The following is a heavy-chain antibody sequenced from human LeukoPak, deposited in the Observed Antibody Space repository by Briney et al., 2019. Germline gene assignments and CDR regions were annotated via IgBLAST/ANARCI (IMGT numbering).Heavy chain of an antibody. J-gene: IGHJ4*02. CDR2: IIPNLGTT. CDR1: GGTSNSHA. D-gene: IGHD1-26*01. CDR3: ATTNDGGGYQWGDFFDF. Sequence: ASVKVSCKASGGTSNSHAISWVRQAPGQGLEWMGRIIPNLGTTNRAQNFQDRVTLTADKSTNTAYMELTSLTTDDTAVYYCATTNDGGGYQWGDFFDFWSQGTLVTVSS. V-gene: IGHV1-69*04.